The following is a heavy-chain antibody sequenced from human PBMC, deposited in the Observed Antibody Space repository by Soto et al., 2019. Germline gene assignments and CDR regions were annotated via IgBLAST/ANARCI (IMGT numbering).Heavy chain of an antibody. D-gene: IGHD6-13*01. J-gene: IGHJ6*03. CDR2: ISGSGSRT. V-gene: IGHV3-23*01. Sequence: DVKLLESGGGLVQPGGSLRLSCAASGFTFSIFAMSWVRQAPGRGLEWVPGISGSGSRTYYVNSVKGRFTISRDNSKNTVYLHMNSLRADDTAVYFCAKEENSSPSYGNYYSYMDVWGKGTTVTVSS. CDR1: GFTFSIFA. CDR3: AKEENSSPSYGNYYSYMDV.